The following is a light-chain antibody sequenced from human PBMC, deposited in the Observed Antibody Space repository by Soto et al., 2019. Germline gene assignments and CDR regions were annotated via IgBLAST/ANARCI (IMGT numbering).Light chain of an antibody. CDR2: AAS. CDR3: QQSYSPPRT. V-gene: IGKV1-39*01. CDR1: QSVRTH. Sequence: DIQMTQSPSSLSASIGDRVTITCRASQSVRTHLNWYHQKPGKAPELLIYAASSLQAGVPSRFSGSGSGTDFTLTISSLHPEDFGDYYCQQSYSPPRTFGQGINLEIK. J-gene: IGKJ2*01.